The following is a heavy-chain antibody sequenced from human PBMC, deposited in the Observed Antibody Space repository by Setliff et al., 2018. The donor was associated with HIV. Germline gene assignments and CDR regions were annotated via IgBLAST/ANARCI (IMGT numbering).Heavy chain of an antibody. CDR2: IYTSGST. V-gene: IGHV4-61*02. J-gene: IGHJ3*02. CDR1: GGSISSGYYY. Sequence: PSETLSLTCTVSGGSISSGYYYWSWSRQPAGKGLEWVGRIYTSGSTSYNPSLKSRLTISVDTSKNQFSLKLNSVTAADTAVYYCASYSYGISDAFDIWGPGTMVTVSS. CDR3: ASYSYGISDAFDI. D-gene: IGHD5-18*01.